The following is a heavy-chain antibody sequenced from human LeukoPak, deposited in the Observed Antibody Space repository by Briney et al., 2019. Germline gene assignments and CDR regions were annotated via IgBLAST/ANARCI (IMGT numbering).Heavy chain of an antibody. Sequence: PGGSLRLPCTASGFTFSNSDMNWVRQAPGKGLEWVSSISSSSSYIYYADSVKGRFTISRDNAKNSLYLQMNSLRAEDTAVYYCARDFEAVAGLLWFDHWGQGTLVTVSS. CDR3: ARDFEAVAGLLWFDH. CDR2: ISSSSSYI. J-gene: IGHJ5*02. D-gene: IGHD6-19*01. V-gene: IGHV3-21*01. CDR1: GFTFSNSD.